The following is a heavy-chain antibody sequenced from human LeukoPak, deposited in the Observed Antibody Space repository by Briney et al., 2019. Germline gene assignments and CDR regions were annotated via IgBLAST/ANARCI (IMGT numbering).Heavy chain of an antibody. CDR2: INPNSGGT. Sequence: ASVKVSCRASGYTFTGYYMHWVRQAPGQGLEWMGWINPNSGGTNYAQKFQGRVTMTRDTSISTAYMELSRLRSDDTAVYYCARGYYAFHWFDPWGQGTLVTVSS. D-gene: IGHD3-3*01. CDR1: GYTFTGYY. V-gene: IGHV1-2*02. J-gene: IGHJ5*02. CDR3: ARGYYAFHWFDP.